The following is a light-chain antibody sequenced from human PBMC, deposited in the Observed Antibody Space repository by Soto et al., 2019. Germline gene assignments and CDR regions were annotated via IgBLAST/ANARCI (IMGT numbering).Light chain of an antibody. V-gene: IGKV1-9*01. CDR2: AAS. J-gene: IGKJ1*01. CDR3: QQLNNYPWT. CDR1: QGISSY. Sequence: DIPLTQSPSFLSASVGDRVTITCRASQGISSYLAWSQQKPGKAPKVLIYAASTLQSGVPSRFSGSGSGTELTLTISSLQPEDFATYYCQQLNNYPWTFGQGTKVEIK.